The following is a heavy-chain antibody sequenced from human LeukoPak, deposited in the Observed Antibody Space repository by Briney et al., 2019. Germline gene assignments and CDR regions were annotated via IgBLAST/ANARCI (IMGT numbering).Heavy chain of an antibody. CDR2: INHSGST. V-gene: IGHV4-34*01. Sequence: PSETLSLTCVLYGGSSSGYYWSWIRQPPGKGLERIGEINHSGSTNYNPSLKSRVTISVDTSKNQFSLKLSSVTAADTAVYYCARGRYDIGRSSWFDPWGQGTLVTVSS. CDR1: GGSSSGYY. J-gene: IGHJ5*02. D-gene: IGHD2-2*01. CDR3: ARGRYDIGRSSWFDP.